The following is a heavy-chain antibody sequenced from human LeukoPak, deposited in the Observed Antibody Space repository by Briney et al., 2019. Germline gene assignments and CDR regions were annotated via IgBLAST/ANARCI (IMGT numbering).Heavy chain of an antibody. J-gene: IGHJ4*02. V-gene: IGHV3-11*06. Sequence: PGGSLRLSCAASGFTFSDYYMTWIRQAPGKGLEWVSHISGSGTYTKYADSAKGRFTISRDNAKNSLYLQMNSLRAEDTAVYYCASQLGGNVYWGQGTLVTVSS. CDR3: ASQLGGNVY. D-gene: IGHD3-16*01. CDR2: ISGSGTYT. CDR1: GFTFSDYY.